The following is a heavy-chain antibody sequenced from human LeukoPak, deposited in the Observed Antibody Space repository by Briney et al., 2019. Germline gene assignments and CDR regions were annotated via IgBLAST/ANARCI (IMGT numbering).Heavy chain of an antibody. D-gene: IGHD2-2*01. J-gene: IGHJ4*02. Sequence: GGSLRLSCAASGFTFDDYTMHWVRQAPGKGLEWVSLISWDGGSTYYADSVKGRFTISRDNSKNSLYLQMNSLRTEDTALYYCAKDKGRDIVVVGLDYWGQGTLVTVSS. CDR1: GFTFDDYT. V-gene: IGHV3-43*01. CDR3: AKDKGRDIVVVGLDY. CDR2: ISWDGGST.